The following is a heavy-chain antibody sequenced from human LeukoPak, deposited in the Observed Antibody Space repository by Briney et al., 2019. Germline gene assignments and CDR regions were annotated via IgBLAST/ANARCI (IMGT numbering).Heavy chain of an antibody. D-gene: IGHD3-16*01. CDR3: ARDSSYDYYYYGMDV. J-gene: IGHJ6*04. Sequence: GGSLRLSCAASGFTFSSYVMNWVRQAPGKGLEWVSYISSSGSTVYYADSVKGRFTISRDNAKNSLYLQMNSLRAEDTAVYYCARDSSYDYYYYGMDVWGKGTTVTVSS. CDR2: ISSSGSTV. V-gene: IGHV3-48*03. CDR1: GFTFSSYV.